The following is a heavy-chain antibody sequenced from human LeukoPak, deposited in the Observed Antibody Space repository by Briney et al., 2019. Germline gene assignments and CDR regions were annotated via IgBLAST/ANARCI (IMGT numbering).Heavy chain of an antibody. CDR3: ARVTGYMIEDYFDY. D-gene: IGHD3-22*01. V-gene: IGHV4-59*01. J-gene: IGHJ4*02. CDR2: IYYSGST. Sequence: SETLSLTCAVYGGSISSYYWSWIRQPPGKGLEWIGYIYYSGSTNYNPSLKSRVTISVKTSKNQFSLKLSSVTAADTAVYYCARVTGYMIEDYFDYWGQGTLVTVSS. CDR1: GGSISSYY.